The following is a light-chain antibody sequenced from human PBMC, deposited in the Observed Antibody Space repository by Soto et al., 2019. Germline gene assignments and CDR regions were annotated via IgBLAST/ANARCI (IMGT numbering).Light chain of an antibody. CDR3: QTWGTGPWV. Sequence: QPVLTQSPSASASLGASVKLTCTLSSGHSSYAIAWHQQQPEKGPRYLMKLNSDGNHSKGDGIPDRFSGSSSGAERYLTISSLQSEDEADYYCQTWGTGPWVFGGGTKLTVL. V-gene: IGLV4-69*01. CDR2: LNSDGNH. J-gene: IGLJ3*02. CDR1: SGHSSYA.